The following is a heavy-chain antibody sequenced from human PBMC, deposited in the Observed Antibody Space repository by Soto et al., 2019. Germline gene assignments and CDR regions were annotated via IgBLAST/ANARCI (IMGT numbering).Heavy chain of an antibody. CDR2: IYYSGST. D-gene: IGHD3-16*01. CDR1: GGSITSVGSY. Sequence: QLQLQESGPGLVKPSETLSLTCTVSGGSITSVGSYWGWIRQPPGKGLEWIGSIYYSGSTYYNPSLKGGVTTPADPSKSQLSLRLTWVTAADTAVYYWGGFSYCFAPGGQGTLVTVSS. CDR3: GGFSYCFAP. J-gene: IGHJ5*02. V-gene: IGHV4-39*01.